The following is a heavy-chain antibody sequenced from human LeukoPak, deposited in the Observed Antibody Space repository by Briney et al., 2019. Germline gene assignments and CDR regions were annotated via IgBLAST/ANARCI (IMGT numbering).Heavy chain of an antibody. J-gene: IGHJ3*02. V-gene: IGHV1-24*01. CDR3: ATDYGKTEQAFDI. Sequence: GASVKVSCKVSGYTLTELSMHWVRQAPGKGLEWMGGFDPEDGETVYAQKFQGRVTMTEDTSTDTAYMELSSLRSEDTAVYYCATDYGKTEQAFDIWGQGTMVTVSS. D-gene: IGHD3-16*01. CDR2: FDPEDGET. CDR1: GYTLTELS.